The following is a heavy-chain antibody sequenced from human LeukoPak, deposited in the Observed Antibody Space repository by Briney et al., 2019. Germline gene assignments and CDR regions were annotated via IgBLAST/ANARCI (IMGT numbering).Heavy chain of an antibody. V-gene: IGHV1-46*01. D-gene: IGHD1-26*01. CDR2: INPSGGST. Sequence: GASVTVSCKASGYTFTSYYMHWVRQAPGQGLEWMGIINPSGGSTSYAQKFQGRVTMTRDTSTSTVYMELSSLRSEDTAVYYCAIIDVGAPDAFDIWGQGTMDTVSS. CDR3: AIIDVGAPDAFDI. CDR1: GYTFTSYY. J-gene: IGHJ3*02.